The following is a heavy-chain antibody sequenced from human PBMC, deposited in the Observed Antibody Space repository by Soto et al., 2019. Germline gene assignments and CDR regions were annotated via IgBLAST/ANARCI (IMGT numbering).Heavy chain of an antibody. Sequence: PSETLSLTCTVSGGSSSSYYWSWIRQPPGKGLEWIGYIYYSGSTNYNPSLKSRVTISVDTSKNQFSLKLSSVTAADTAVYYCAAGIAAALGWFDPWGQGTLVTVSS. CDR3: AAGIAAALGWFDP. J-gene: IGHJ5*02. V-gene: IGHV4-59*01. D-gene: IGHD6-13*01. CDR1: GGSSSSYY. CDR2: IYYSGST.